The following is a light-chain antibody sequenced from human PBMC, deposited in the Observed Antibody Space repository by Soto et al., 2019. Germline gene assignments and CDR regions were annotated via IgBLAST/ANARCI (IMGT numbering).Light chain of an antibody. Sequence: EIEMIQSPSALSANIGDRVTITCRASQSISSWLAWYQQKPGTAPKLLIYKASTLESGVASRFSGVGCGTKFALTISSLHPDDSATFCSQHYSDNCTSGRGTKV. CDR2: KAS. CDR3: QHYSDNCT. J-gene: IGKJ4*02. V-gene: IGKV1-5*03. CDR1: QSISSW.